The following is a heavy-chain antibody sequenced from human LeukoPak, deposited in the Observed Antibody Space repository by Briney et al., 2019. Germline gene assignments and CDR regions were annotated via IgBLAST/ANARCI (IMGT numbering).Heavy chain of an antibody. CDR1: GFTFSSYG. V-gene: IGHV3-30*02. CDR3: AKGLEWLLDYMDV. CDR2: IRYDESNK. Sequence: PGGSLRLSCAASGFTFSSYGMHWVRQAPGKGLEWVAFIRYDESNKYYADSVKGRFTISRDNSKNTLYLQMSSLRAEDTAVYYCAKGLEWLLDYMDVWGKGTTVTVSS. J-gene: IGHJ6*03. D-gene: IGHD3-3*01.